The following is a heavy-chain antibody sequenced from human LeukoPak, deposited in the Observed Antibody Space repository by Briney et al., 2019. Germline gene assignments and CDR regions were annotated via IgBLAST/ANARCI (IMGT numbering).Heavy chain of an antibody. CDR1: GGSISSYY. D-gene: IGHD5-12*01. V-gene: IGHV4-59*01. J-gene: IGHJ5*02. CDR2: IYYSGST. CDR3: ARDSQQRGYDNNWFDP. Sequence: SETLSLTCTVSGGSISSYYWRWIRQPPGKRLARIGYIYYSGSTNYNPSLKSRVTISVDTSKNQFSLKLSSVTAADTAVYYCARDSQQRGYDNNWFDPWGQGTLVTVSS.